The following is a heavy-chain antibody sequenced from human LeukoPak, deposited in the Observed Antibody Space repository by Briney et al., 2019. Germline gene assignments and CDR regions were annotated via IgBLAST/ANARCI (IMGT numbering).Heavy chain of an antibody. Sequence: PSETLSLTCTVSGASMSDYYWSWIRQPPGKRLEWIGYIYYTGSTNYNPSLKSRVTMSVDTSKNQISLKLSSVTAADSAVYYCVRRVRYFGQNDYWGQGTLVTVSS. V-gene: IGHV4-59*08. D-gene: IGHD3-9*01. CDR1: GASMSDYY. CDR2: IYYTGST. J-gene: IGHJ4*02. CDR3: VRRVRYFGQNDY.